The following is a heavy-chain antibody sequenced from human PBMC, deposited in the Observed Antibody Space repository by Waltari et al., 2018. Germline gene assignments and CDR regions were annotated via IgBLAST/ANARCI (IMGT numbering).Heavy chain of an antibody. CDR1: GDSISTSTFY. V-gene: IGHV4-39*01. Sequence: QAQLQELGPGQVKPSETLSFRCAVSGDSISTSTFYWGWVRQPPGKGLEWVGSVYYNVYTFYNPSLKTRLTLSMDTSNNHFSLSLTSVTAADTAVYYCVRQRSADFWSGYFDLWGQGTLVTVSS. J-gene: IGHJ4*02. CDR2: VYYNVYT. D-gene: IGHD3-3*01. CDR3: VRQRSADFWSGYFDL.